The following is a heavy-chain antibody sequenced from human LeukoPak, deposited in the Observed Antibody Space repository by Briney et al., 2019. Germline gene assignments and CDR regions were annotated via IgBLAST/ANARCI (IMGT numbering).Heavy chain of an antibody. CDR1: GFTFSSYA. V-gene: IGHV3-74*01. CDR2: INSDGSST. Sequence: GGSLRLSCAASGFTFSSYAMTWVRQAPGKGLVWVSRINSDGSSTSYADSVKGRFTISRDNAKNTLYLQMNSLRAEDTAVYYCARDRVVTGICGAFDIWGQGTMVTVSS. J-gene: IGHJ3*02. CDR3: ARDRVVTGICGAFDI. D-gene: IGHD2-21*02.